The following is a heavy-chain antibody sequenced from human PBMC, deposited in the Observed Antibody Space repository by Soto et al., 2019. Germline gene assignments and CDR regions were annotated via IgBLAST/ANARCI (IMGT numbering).Heavy chain of an antibody. CDR2: ISPSGGDT. CDR1: GFIFSEYA. J-gene: IGHJ4*02. V-gene: IGHV3-23*01. Sequence: EVPLLESGGGLVQPGGSLRLSCAASGFIFSEYAMSWVRQAPGKGLEWVSSISPSGGDTYDADSVKGRFAISRDNSKNTLSLQMNDLRAGDTAVYYCAKRVEYSSSSAYFDHWGRGTLVIVSS. CDR3: AKRVEYSSSSAYFDH. D-gene: IGHD6-6*01.